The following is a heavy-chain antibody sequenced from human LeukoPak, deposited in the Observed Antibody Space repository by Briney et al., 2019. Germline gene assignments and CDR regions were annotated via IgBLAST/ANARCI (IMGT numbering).Heavy chain of an antibody. V-gene: IGHV5-51*01. CDR1: GFSFTDYW. D-gene: IGHD3-3*01. CDR3: ARGFYDLDY. CDR2: IYPADSDT. Sequence: GESLKISCMASGFSFTDYWIAWLRQMPGKGLEWMGIIYPADSDTRYNPSFQGQVTISADKSITTAYLQWSSLKASDTAIYHCARGFYDLDYWGQGTLVTVSS. J-gene: IGHJ4*02.